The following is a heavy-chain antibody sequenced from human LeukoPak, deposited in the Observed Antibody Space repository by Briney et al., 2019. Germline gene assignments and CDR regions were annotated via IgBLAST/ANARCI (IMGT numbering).Heavy chain of an antibody. D-gene: IGHD3-16*02. CDR3: SGGREGGSGWGSHRSSFYTDY. V-gene: IGHV4-34*01. CDR1: GGSFSGYY. J-gene: IGHJ4*02. CDR2: INHSGST. Sequence: SETLSLTCAVYGGSFSGYYWSWIRQPPGKGLEWIGEINHSGSTNYNPSLKSRVTISVDTSKNQFSLKLSSVTAADTAVYYCSGGREGGSGWGSHRSSFYTDYWGQGTLVTVSS.